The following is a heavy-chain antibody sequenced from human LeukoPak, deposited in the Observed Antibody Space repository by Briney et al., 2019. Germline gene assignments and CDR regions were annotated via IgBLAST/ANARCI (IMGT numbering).Heavy chain of an antibody. J-gene: IGHJ6*02. Sequence: GGSLRLSCAASGFTFDDYAMHWVRQAPGKGLVWVSLISGDGGSTYYADSVKGRFTISRDNSKNSLYLQMNSLRTEDTALYYCAKDGGDGYYYYYYGMDVWGQGTTVTVSS. CDR3: AKDGGDGYYYYYYGMDV. CDR2: ISGDGGST. D-gene: IGHD2-21*02. CDR1: GFTFDDYA. V-gene: IGHV3-43*02.